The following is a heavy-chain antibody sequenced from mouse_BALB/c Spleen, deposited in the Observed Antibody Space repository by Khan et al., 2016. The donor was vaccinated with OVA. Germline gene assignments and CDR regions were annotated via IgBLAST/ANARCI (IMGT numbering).Heavy chain of an antibody. CDR3: TRSYDSDYFDY. J-gene: IGHJ2*01. D-gene: IGHD2-4*01. CDR2: IYTGISDT. Sequence: VQLQQSGTVLARPGASVKMSCKASGYSFTSYWMHWVKQRPGKGLEWIGAIYTGISDTRYNQKFKGKAKLTAVTSASTAYMEFSSLINEDSSVYYCTRSYDSDYFDYWGQGTTLTVSS. V-gene: IGHV1-5*01. CDR1: GYSFTSYW.